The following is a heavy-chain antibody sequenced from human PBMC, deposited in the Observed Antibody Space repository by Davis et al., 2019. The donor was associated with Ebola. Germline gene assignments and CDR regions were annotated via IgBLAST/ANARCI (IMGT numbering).Heavy chain of an antibody. D-gene: IGHD4-17*01. J-gene: IGHJ4*02. CDR1: GFTFSNHW. Sequence: PGGSLRLSCAASGFTFSNHWMSWVRQAPGKGLEWVANIKQAGSEQDYVDSVKGRFTISRDNAKSVLYLQMNSLRAEDTAIYYCARDPTLTSGDHPDYWGQGTLVTVSS. CDR3: ARDPTLTSGDHPDY. CDR2: IKQAGSEQ. V-gene: IGHV3-7*03.